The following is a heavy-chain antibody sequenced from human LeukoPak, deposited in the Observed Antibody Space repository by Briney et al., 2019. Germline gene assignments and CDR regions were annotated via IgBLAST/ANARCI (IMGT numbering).Heavy chain of an antibody. CDR3: ARDGAESGYNRYYYYYYMDV. J-gene: IGHJ6*03. CDR2: IDPSSGDT. V-gene: IGHV1-2*02. D-gene: IGHD5-24*01. CDR1: GYTFIGFY. Sequence: WASVKVSCKASGYTFIGFYIHWVRQAPGQGLGWVGWIDPSSGDTKYARRFQGRVTMTRDTLIRTAYMELSSLTSDDTAVYYCARDGAESGYNRYYYYYYMDVWGGGATVTVS.